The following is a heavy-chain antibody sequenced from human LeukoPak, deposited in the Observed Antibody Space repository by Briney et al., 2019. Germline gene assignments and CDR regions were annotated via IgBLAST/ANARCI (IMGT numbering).Heavy chain of an antibody. J-gene: IGHJ3*02. CDR1: GGSISSYY. V-gene: IGHV4-59*08. CDR3: ACQTNDAFDI. Sequence: SETLSLTCTVSGGSISSYYWSWIRQPPGKGLEWIGYIYYSGSTNYNPSLKSRVTISVDTYKNQFSLKLSSVTAADTAVYYCACQTNDAFDIWGQGTMVTVSS. CDR2: IYYSGST.